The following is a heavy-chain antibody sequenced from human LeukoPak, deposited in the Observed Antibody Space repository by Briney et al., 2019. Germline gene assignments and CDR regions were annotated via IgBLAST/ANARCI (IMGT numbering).Heavy chain of an antibody. CDR3: ARQDHGEFDY. V-gene: IGHV4-59*08. D-gene: IGHD4-17*01. Sequence: SSETLSLTCTVSGGSISSYYWSWIRQPPGKGLEWIGYIYYSGSTNYNPSLKSRVTISVDTSKNQFSLELSSVTAADTAVYYCARQDHGEFDYWGQGTLVTVSS. CDR1: GGSISSYY. CDR2: IYYSGST. J-gene: IGHJ4*02.